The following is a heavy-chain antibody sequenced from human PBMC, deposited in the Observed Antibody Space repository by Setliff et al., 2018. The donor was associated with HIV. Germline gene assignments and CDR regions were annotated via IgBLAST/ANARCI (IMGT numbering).Heavy chain of an antibody. D-gene: IGHD5-18*01. Sequence: SETLSLTCIVSGGSIRSGGYYWSWIRQHPGKGLEWIGYIYYSGSTSYNPSLKSRVSISADTSKNQVSLKVSSVTAADTAVYYCARRGGYTYAYDSWGQGTLVTV. CDR3: ARRGGYTYAYDS. J-gene: IGHJ4*02. V-gene: IGHV4-31*03. CDR1: GGSIRSGGYY. CDR2: IYYSGST.